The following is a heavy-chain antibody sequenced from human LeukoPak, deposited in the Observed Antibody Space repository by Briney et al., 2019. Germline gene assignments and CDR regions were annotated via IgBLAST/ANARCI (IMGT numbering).Heavy chain of an antibody. CDR1: GGSLCGYF. V-gene: IGHV4-34*01. CDR3: ARGRKDTMVRGVIMPIKQYNWVDP. D-gene: IGHD3-10*01. CDR2: INHRGGT. J-gene: IGHJ5*02. Sequence: SETLSHTRAVSGGSLCGYFWSWIRPPPGRGLGCSGEINHRGGTNYNPSLKRRVTISVATSKNHFSLKLRSVTAANTAVYYCARGRKDTMVRGVIMPIKQYNWVDPWGQGTLVTVSS.